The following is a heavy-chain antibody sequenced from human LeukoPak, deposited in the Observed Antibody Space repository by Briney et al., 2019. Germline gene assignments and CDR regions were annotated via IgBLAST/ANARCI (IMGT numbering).Heavy chain of an antibody. CDR3: ASTDYGDKDY. CDR2: ISGSGGST. J-gene: IGHJ4*02. Sequence: SWIRQAPGKGLEWVSAISGSGGSTYYADSVKGRFTISRDNSKNTLYLQMNSLRAEDTAVYYCASTDYGDKDYWGQGTLVTVSS. D-gene: IGHD4-17*01. V-gene: IGHV3-23*01.